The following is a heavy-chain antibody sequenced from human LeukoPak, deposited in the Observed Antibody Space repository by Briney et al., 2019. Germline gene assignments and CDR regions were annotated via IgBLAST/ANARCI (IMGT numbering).Heavy chain of an antibody. CDR2: IHTSGST. V-gene: IGHV4-4*07. D-gene: IGHD3-10*01. CDR1: GVSISSYY. CDR3: AKSNGYGLVDI. Sequence: PSETLSLTCTVSGVSISSYYWSWIRQPAGKGLEWIGLIHTSGSTNYNPSLKSRVTISLDTSRNQFSLKLTSVTAADTAVYYCAKSNGYGLVDIWGQGTMVTVSS. J-gene: IGHJ3*02.